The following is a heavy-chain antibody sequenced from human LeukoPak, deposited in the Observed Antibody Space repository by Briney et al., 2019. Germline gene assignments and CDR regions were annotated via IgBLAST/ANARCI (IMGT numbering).Heavy chain of an antibody. CDR3: AMDNWGDLYLDN. CDR2: TYYKSKLNH. CDR1: GDSVSSNRVA. V-gene: IGHV6-1*01. J-gene: IGHJ4*02. D-gene: IGHD1-1*01. Sequence: SQTLSLTCAISGDSVSSNRVAWNWSRQSPTRGLEWLGRTYYKSKLNHDYGVFVRCRITIYADTYKKELHLHLNSVTAEDTAVYYCAMDNWGDLYLDNWGQGTLVTVSS.